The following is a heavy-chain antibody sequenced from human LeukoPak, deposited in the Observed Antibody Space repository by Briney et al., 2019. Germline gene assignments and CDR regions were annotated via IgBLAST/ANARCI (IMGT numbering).Heavy chain of an antibody. D-gene: IGHD4/OR15-4a*01. CDR2: INSDGSWT. J-gene: IGHJ4*02. CDR1: GTYW. V-gene: IGHV3-74*01. Sequence: GGSLRLSCAASGTYWMHWVRQAPGKGLVWVSHINSDGSWTGYADSVKGRFTISRDNSKNTLFLQMDSLRAEDTAIYYCATLGSYGANYYRVIDYWGQGILVTVSS. CDR3: ATLGSYGANYYRVIDY.